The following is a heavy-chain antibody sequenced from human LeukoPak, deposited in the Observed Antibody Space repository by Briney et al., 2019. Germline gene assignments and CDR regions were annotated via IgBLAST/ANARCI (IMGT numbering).Heavy chain of an antibody. D-gene: IGHD2-15*01. J-gene: IGHJ4*02. CDR3: TRVVVTQRWSFDY. Sequence: PGGSLRLSCAASGFSFSSFEMNWVRQGPGKGLEWVSYISASGTTIYDADSVKGRFTISRDNAKNTLYLHLNSLTTEDTAVYYCTRVVVTQRWSFDYWGQGTLVTVSS. CDR1: GFSFSSFE. V-gene: IGHV3-48*03. CDR2: ISASGTTI.